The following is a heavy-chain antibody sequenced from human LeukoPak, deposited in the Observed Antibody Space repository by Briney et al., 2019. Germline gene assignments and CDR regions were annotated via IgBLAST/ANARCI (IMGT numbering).Heavy chain of an antibody. CDR1: GFSFSSYW. J-gene: IGHJ4*02. Sequence: GRSLRLSCAASGFSFSSYWMTWVRQAPGKGLEWVANINPDGGKKTYVDSVKGRFTISRDNAKNSLYLQMSSLRVEDTAVYYCASQPAVIDLDYWGQGTLVTVSS. V-gene: IGHV3-7*01. D-gene: IGHD2/OR15-2a*01. CDR3: ASQPAVIDLDY. CDR2: INPDGGKK.